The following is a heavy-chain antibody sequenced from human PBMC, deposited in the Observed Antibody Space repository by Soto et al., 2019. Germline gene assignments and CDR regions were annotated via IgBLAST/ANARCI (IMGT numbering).Heavy chain of an antibody. CDR1: GGSISSYY. CDR2: IFYSGNT. CDR3: ARQSQWLRAFDF. J-gene: IGHJ3*01. D-gene: IGHD6-19*01. V-gene: IGHV4-59*08. Sequence: QVQLQESGPGLVKPSETLSLTCTVSGGSISSYYWSWIRQPPGKGLEWIGYIFYSGNTNYNPSLKSRVPMSVDTSKNQFSLKLSSVSAADTAVYYCARQSQWLRAFDFWGQGTMVTVSS.